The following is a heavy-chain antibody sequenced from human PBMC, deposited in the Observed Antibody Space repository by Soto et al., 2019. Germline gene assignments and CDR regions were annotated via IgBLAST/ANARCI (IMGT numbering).Heavy chain of an antibody. CDR3: AKDVLVGSGYDPYYYYYMDV. V-gene: IGHV3-23*01. D-gene: IGHD5-12*01. J-gene: IGHJ6*03. Sequence: PGGSLRLSCAASGFTFSSYAMSWVRQAPGKGLEWVSAISGSGGSTYYADSVKGRFTISRDNSKNTLYLQMNSLRAEDTAVYYCAKDVLVGSGYDPYYYYYMDVWGKGTTVTVSS. CDR1: GFTFSSYA. CDR2: ISGSGGST.